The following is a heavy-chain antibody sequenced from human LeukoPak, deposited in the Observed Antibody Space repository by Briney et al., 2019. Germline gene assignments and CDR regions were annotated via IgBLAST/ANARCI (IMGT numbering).Heavy chain of an antibody. CDR2: ISGSGAT. V-gene: IGHV3-23*01. D-gene: IGHD7-27*01. J-gene: IGHJ4*02. Sequence: GGSLRLSCAASGFTFSNYAMIWVRQAPGKGLEWVSGISGSGATDYADSVKGRFTISRDNSKNTLYLQINSLRAEDTAVYYCAKDLNWGGRWGQGTLVTVSS. CDR3: AKDLNWGGR. CDR1: GFTFSNYA.